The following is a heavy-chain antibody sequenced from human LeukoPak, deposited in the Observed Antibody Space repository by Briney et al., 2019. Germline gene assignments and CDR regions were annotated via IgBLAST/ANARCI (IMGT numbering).Heavy chain of an antibody. CDR1: GFTFSSYA. J-gene: IGHJ5*02. Sequence: GRSLRLSCAASGFTFSSYAMHWVRQAPGKGLECVSVISYDGSNKYYADSVKGRFTISRDNSKNTLYLQMNSLRAEDTAVYYCARAGGYDILTGYSLRYDWFDPWGQGTLVTVSS. D-gene: IGHD3-9*01. V-gene: IGHV3-30*04. CDR2: ISYDGSNK. CDR3: ARAGGYDILTGYSLRYDWFDP.